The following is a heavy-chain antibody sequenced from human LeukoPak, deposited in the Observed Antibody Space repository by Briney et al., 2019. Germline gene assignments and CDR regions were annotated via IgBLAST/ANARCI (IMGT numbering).Heavy chain of an antibody. CDR2: TYYRSKWST. CDR3: ARQYQLLY. V-gene: IGHV6-1*01. CDR1: GDSVSSNSAA. D-gene: IGHD2-2*01. Sequence: SQTLSLTCAISGDSVSSNSAAWNWIRQSPSRGLEWLGRTYYRSKWSTYYAVSVKSRISINRDTSKNQISLQLNSVTPEDTAVYYCARQYQLLYWGQGTLVTVSS. J-gene: IGHJ4*02.